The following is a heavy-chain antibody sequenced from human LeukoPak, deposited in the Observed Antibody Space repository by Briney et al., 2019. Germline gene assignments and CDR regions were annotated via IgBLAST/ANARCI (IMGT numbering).Heavy chain of an antibody. J-gene: IGHJ4*02. Sequence: SETLSLTCGVSDDSITMYYWTWIRQPPGEGLGWIGYVDHTGSTNFNPSLNGRVSISRDTTKNLFSLRLSSVTAADTAVYFCARGAAGTGAADYWGQGTLVTVSS. CDR2: VDHTGST. CDR1: DDSITMYY. D-gene: IGHD6-13*01. V-gene: IGHV4-59*01. CDR3: ARGAAGTGAADY.